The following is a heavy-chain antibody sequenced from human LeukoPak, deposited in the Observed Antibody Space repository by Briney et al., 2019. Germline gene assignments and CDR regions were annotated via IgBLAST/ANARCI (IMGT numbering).Heavy chain of an antibody. Sequence: RGGSLRLSCAASGFTFSTYVMTWVRQAPGKGLEWVSAIGADGRSTDYADSVKGRFTISRDISKNTLYLQMNSLRAEDTALYYCTRRVGGTPDHWGLGTLVTVSS. CDR2: IGADGRST. CDR1: GFTFSTYV. J-gene: IGHJ5*02. CDR3: TRRVGGTPDH. D-gene: IGHD1-26*01. V-gene: IGHV3-23*01.